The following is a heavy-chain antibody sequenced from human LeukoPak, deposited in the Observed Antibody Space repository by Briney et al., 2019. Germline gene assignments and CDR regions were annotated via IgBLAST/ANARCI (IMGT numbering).Heavy chain of an antibody. Sequence: GGSLRLSCAASGFTFSSYTMNWVRQAPGKGLEWVSSISSSSNYIYYADSVRGRFAISRDNSKNMVYLQMDSLRAEDTAVYYCAKSHITTATGTGRYFDYWGQGTLVTVSS. CDR2: ISSSSNYI. CDR3: AKSHITTATGTGRYFDY. CDR1: GFTFSSYT. V-gene: IGHV3-21*04. J-gene: IGHJ4*02. D-gene: IGHD3-9*01.